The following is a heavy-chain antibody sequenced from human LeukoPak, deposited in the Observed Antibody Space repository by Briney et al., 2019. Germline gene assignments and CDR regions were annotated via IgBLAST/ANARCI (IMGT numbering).Heavy chain of an antibody. CDR2: INPNSDGT. CDR3: ARVYGSGSYNWFDP. V-gene: IGHV1-2*02. J-gene: IGHJ5*02. D-gene: IGHD3-10*01. Sequence: ASVKVSCKASGYTFTGYHMHWVRQAPGQGLEWMGWINPNSDGTNYAQKFQGRVTMTRDTSISTAYMELSRLRSDDTAVYYCARVYGSGSYNWFDPWGQGTLVTVSS. CDR1: GYTFTGYH.